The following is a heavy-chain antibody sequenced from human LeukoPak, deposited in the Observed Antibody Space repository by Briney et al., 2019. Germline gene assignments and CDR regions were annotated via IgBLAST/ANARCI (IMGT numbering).Heavy chain of an antibody. CDR2: IYHSGST. CDR3: ARGGIAAHPEDY. Sequence: SGTLSLTCAVSGASISSSNWLSWVRPPPGKGLEWIGEIYHSGSTNYNPSLKSRVTISVDNSKNQFSLKMSSMTAADTAVYYCARGGIAAHPEDYWGQGTLVTVSS. CDR1: GASISSSNW. V-gene: IGHV4-4*02. J-gene: IGHJ4*02. D-gene: IGHD6-6*01.